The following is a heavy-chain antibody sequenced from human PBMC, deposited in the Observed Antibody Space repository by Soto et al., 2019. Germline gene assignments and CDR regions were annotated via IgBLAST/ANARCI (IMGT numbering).Heavy chain of an antibody. CDR3: TRGGYCSGGRCSSVDY. Sequence: EVQLVESGGGLVQPGGSLSLSCAASGFPFSVHYMEWVRQAPGKGLEWVGRTRNKVNSYTTVYAASVKGRFTISRDYSTNSLSPQMNSLKPEDTAVYYWTRGGYCSGGRCSSVDYWGQGTLVCVSS. D-gene: IGHD2-15*01. J-gene: IGHJ4*02. CDR2: TRNKVNSYTT. V-gene: IGHV3-72*01. CDR1: GFPFSVHY.